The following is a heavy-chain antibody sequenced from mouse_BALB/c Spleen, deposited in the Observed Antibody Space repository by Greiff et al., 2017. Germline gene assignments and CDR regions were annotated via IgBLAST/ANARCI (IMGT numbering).Heavy chain of an antibody. J-gene: IGHJ2*01. CDR2: ISSGGSST. V-gene: IGHV5-9-3*01. CDR3: ARQGMTRDFDY. Sequence: DVMLVESGGGLVKPGGSLKLSCAASGFTFSSYAMSWVRQTPEKRLEWVATISSGGSSTYYHDSVKGRFTISIDNAKNTLYLQLSSLRSEDTAMYYCARQGMTRDFDYWGQGTTLTVSS. CDR1: GFTFSSYA.